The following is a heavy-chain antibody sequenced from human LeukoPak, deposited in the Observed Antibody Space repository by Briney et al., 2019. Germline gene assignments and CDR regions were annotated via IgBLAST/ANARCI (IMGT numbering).Heavy chain of an antibody. CDR3: ARHGVFGGNLAAFDI. J-gene: IGHJ3*02. Sequence: KTSETLSLTCTVSGGSISSGSHYWGWIRQPPGKGLEWIGAIHYSGSTYYNPSLKSRITISVDTSKNQFSLKLSSVTAADTAVYYSARHGVFGGNLAAFDIWGQGTMVTVSS. D-gene: IGHD4-23*01. CDR1: GGSISSGSHY. CDR2: IHYSGST. V-gene: IGHV4-39*01.